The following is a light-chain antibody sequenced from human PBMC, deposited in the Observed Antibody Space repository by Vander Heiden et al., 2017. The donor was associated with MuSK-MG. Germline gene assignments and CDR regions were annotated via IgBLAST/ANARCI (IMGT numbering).Light chain of an antibody. CDR1: KLGDRY. Sequence: SYELTQPPSVSVSPGQPASITCSGDKLGDRYASWYQQRPGQSPVLVIYQDTKRPSGIPERFSGSNSGNTATLTISGTQTMDEADYYCQTWDSTTAVFGTGTKVTVL. J-gene: IGLJ1*01. CDR2: QDT. V-gene: IGLV3-1*01. CDR3: QTWDSTTAV.